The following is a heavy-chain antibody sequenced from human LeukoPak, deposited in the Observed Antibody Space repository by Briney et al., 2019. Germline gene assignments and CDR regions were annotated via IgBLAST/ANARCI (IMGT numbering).Heavy chain of an antibody. Sequence: SETLSLTCTVSGGSISGWYWSWIRQPPGKGLEWIGYIYGSGNTNYNPSLKSRVTMSIDTSKNQFSLKLTSVTAADTATYYCARATKTGLRGQSDWFDPWGQGTLVTVSS. CDR2: IYGSGNT. CDR3: ARATKTGLRGQSDWFDP. J-gene: IGHJ5*02. D-gene: IGHD5-12*01. V-gene: IGHV4-59*01. CDR1: GGSISGWY.